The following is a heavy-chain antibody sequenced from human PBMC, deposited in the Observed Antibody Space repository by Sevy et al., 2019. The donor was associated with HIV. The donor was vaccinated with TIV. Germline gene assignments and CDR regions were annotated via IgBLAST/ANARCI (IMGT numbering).Heavy chain of an antibody. V-gene: IGHV3-30*03. CDR2: ISYDGNNK. J-gene: IGHJ6*02. Sequence: GGSLRLSCAASGFTFSSYAMHWVRQAPGKGLEWVAVISYDGNNKYADSVKGRFTISRDNSKNTLYLQMNSLRAEDTAVYYCTTDPIIVLVVTDGMDVWGQGTTVTVSS. CDR1: GFTFSSYA. CDR3: TTDPIIVLVVTDGMDV. D-gene: IGHD2-8*02.